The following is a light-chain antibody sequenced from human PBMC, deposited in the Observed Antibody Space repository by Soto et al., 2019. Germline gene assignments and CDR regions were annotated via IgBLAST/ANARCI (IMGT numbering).Light chain of an antibody. Sequence: EIVLTQSPGTLSLSPGERATLSCRASQSFSSSDLAWYQQKPGQAPRLLIYGASTRATGIPARFSGSGSGTEFTLTISSLQSEDFAVYYCQQYNNWPLTFGGGTKVDIK. CDR1: QSFSSSD. CDR3: QQYNNWPLT. J-gene: IGKJ4*01. V-gene: IGKV3-15*01. CDR2: GAS.